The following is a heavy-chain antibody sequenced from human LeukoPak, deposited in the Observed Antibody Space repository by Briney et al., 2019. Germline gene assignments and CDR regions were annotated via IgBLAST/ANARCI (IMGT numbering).Heavy chain of an antibody. CDR1: GGTFSSYA. Sequence: SVNVSFKASGGTFSSYAISWVRQAPGQGLEWMGGIIPIFGTANYAQKFQGRVTITADESTSTAYMELSSLRSEDTAVYYCARGFSGWYELDYWGQGTLVTVSS. CDR2: IIPIFGTA. D-gene: IGHD6-19*01. CDR3: ARGFSGWYELDY. J-gene: IGHJ4*02. V-gene: IGHV1-69*13.